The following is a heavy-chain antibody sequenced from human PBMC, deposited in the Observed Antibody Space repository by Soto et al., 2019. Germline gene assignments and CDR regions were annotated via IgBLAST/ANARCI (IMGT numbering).Heavy chain of an antibody. CDR2: IYYTGST. D-gene: IGHD2-8*01. CDR1: GDYIRSGGYY. CDR3: ARDRREAHNTRVSNDP. J-gene: IGHJ5*02. Sequence: SETLSLTCNVSGDYIRSGGYYWSWIRQRPGKDLEWIGYIYYTGSTYYNRSLRSRLSMSVDTSENQFSLKLTSVTAADTAIYYCARDRREAHNTRVSNDPWGQGIMVTVSS. V-gene: IGHV4-31*03.